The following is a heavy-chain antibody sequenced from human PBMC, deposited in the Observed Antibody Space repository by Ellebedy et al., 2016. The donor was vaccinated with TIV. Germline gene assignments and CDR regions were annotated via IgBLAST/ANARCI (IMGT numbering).Heavy chain of an antibody. CDR1: GYTFTTFG. CDR2: ASAADGHT. J-gene: IGHJ6*02. Sequence: AASVKVSCKASGYTFTTFGISWVRQAPGQGLEWLGWASAADGHTNFAQKVQGRVTMTSDTSTSTAYMELRNLLSDDTAVYYCARGGWYYYGLDVWGQGTPVTVSS. V-gene: IGHV1-18*04. CDR3: ARGGWYYYGLDV. D-gene: IGHD6-19*01.